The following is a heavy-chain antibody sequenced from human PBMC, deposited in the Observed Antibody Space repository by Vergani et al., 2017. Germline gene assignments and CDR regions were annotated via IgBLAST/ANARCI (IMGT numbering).Heavy chain of an antibody. D-gene: IGHD3-9*01. CDR2: IYYSGST. J-gene: IGHJ4*02. V-gene: IGHV4-30-4*01. CDR1: GGSISSGDYY. Sequence: QVQLQESGPGLVKPSQTLSLTCTVSGGSISSGDYYWSWIRQPPGKGLEWIGYIYYSGSTYYNPSLKSRVTLSVDTSKNQFSLKLSSVTAADTAVYYCAREXRRGYDILTGYYKGNIDYWGQGTLVTVSS. CDR3: AREXRRGYDILTGYYKGNIDY.